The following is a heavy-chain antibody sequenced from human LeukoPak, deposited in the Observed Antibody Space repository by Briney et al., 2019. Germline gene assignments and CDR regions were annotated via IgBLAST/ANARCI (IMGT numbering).Heavy chain of an antibody. D-gene: IGHD1-26*01. CDR1: GFTFSSHV. Sequence: GGSLRLSCAASGFTFSSHVMNWVRQAPGKGLEWVSVIGGGSNTYYADSVKGRFTISRDNSKNTLYLQMNSLRAEDTAVYYCAKAPSGSYVPFEFWGQGTLVTVSS. CDR3: AKAPSGSYVPFEF. CDR2: IGGGSNT. J-gene: IGHJ4*02. V-gene: IGHV3-23*01.